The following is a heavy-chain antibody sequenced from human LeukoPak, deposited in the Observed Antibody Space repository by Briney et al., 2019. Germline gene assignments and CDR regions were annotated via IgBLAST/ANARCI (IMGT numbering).Heavy chain of an antibody. Sequence: GGSLRLSCAASGFTFGSYGMHWVRQAPGKGLEWVAFIRYDGSNKYYADSVKGRFTISRDNSKNTLYLQMNSLRAEDTAVYYCAKKDCSGGSCYWYNWFDPWGQGTLVTVSS. J-gene: IGHJ5*02. CDR2: IRYDGSNK. CDR1: GFTFGSYG. CDR3: AKKDCSGGSCYWYNWFDP. V-gene: IGHV3-30*02. D-gene: IGHD2-15*01.